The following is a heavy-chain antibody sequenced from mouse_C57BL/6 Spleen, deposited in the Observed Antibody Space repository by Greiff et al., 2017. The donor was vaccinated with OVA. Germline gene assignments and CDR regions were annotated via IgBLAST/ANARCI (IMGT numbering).Heavy chain of an antibody. CDR1: GFTFSSYG. CDR3: ARQTLGNSYFDY. CDR2: ISSGGSYT. V-gene: IGHV5-6*01. Sequence: EVQLQESGGDLVKPGGSLKLSCAASGFTFSSYGMSWVRQTPDKRLEWVATISSGGSYTYYPDSVKGRFTISRDNAKNTLYLQMSSLKSEDTAMYYCARQTLGNSYFDYWGQGTTLTVSS. J-gene: IGHJ2*01.